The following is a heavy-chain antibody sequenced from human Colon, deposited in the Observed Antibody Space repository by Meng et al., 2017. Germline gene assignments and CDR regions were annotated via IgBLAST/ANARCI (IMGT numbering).Heavy chain of an antibody. Sequence: QVRLLESAQRLVPPSQTLSLTCTVSGGSISSGDYYWSWIRQPPEKGLEWIGYIYYSGSTYSNASLKSRVTISIDRSKIQFSLKLSSVTAADTAVYYCARDRKHYGERGWFDPWGQGTLVTVSS. CDR3: ARDRKHYGERGWFDP. J-gene: IGHJ5*02. V-gene: IGHV4-30-4*01. D-gene: IGHD4-17*01. CDR2: IYYSGST. CDR1: GGSISSGDYY.